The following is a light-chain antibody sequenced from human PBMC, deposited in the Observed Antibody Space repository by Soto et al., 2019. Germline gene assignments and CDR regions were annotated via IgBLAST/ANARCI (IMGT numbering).Light chain of an antibody. CDR1: QSVRSN. Sequence: EIVMTQSPGTLSLSPGERATLSCRASQSVRSNLAWYQQTPGQAPRLLIYGASTRATGIPARFSGSGSGADFILSISRLEPEDFAVYYCQQYGSSPWTFGQGTKVDIK. J-gene: IGKJ1*01. CDR2: GAS. CDR3: QQYGSSPWT. V-gene: IGKV3-20*01.